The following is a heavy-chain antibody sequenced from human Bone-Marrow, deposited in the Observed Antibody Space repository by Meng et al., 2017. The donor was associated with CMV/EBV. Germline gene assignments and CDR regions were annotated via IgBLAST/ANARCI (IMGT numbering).Heavy chain of an antibody. V-gene: IGHV3-30-3*01. CDR3: ARLGVGPAASPDGLFDY. CDR1: GFTVSSNY. J-gene: IGHJ4*02. Sequence: GESLKISCAASGFTVSSNYMSWVRQAPGKGLEWVAVISYDGSNKYYADSVKGRFTISRDNSKNTLYLQMNSLRAEDTAVYYCARLGVGPAASPDGLFDYWAQGTLVTVSS. D-gene: IGHD2-2*01. CDR2: ISYDGSNK.